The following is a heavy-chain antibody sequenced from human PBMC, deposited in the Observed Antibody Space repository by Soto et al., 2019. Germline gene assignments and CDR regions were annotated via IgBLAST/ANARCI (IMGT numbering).Heavy chain of an antibody. CDR1: GGTFSSYT. CDR3: ARDYCVSSRYWYFDL. V-gene: IGHV1-69*04. D-gene: IGHD1-26*01. CDR2: IIPILGIA. Sequence: GASVKVSCKASGGTFSSYTISWVRQAPGQGLEWMGRIIPILGIANYAQKFQGRVTITADKSTSTAYMELSSLRSEDTAVYYCARDYCVSSRYWYFDLWGRGTLVTVSS. J-gene: IGHJ2*01.